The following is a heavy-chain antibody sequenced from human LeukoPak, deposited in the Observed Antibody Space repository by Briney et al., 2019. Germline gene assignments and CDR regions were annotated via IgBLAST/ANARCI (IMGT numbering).Heavy chain of an antibody. V-gene: IGHV4-31*03. D-gene: IGHD4-23*01. CDR1: GGSISSGGYY. J-gene: IGHJ4*02. CDR2: IYYSGST. Sequence: SETLSLTCTVSGGSISSGGYYWRWIRQHPGKGLEWIGYIYYSGSTYYNPSLKSRVTISVDTSKNQFSLKLSSVTAADTAVYYCARSPYGGNVVRYWGQGTLVTVSS. CDR3: ARSPYGGNVVRY.